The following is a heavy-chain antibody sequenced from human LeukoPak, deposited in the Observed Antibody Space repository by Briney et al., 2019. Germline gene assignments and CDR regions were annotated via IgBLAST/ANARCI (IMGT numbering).Heavy chain of an antibody. D-gene: IGHD2-15*01. J-gene: IGHJ5*02. CDR2: IYYSGST. CDR1: GGSISSNSYY. CDR3: ARVAGYCSGGSCFDP. V-gene: IGHV4-39*07. Sequence: PSETLSLTCAVSGGSISSNSYYWGWIRQPPGKGLEWIGSIYYSGSTYYNPSLKSRVTMSVDTSKNQFSLKLSSVTAADTAVYYCARVAGYCSGGSCFDPWGQGTLVTVSS.